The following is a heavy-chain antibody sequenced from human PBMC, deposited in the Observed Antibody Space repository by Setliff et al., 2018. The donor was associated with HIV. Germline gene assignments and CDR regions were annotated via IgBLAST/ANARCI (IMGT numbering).Heavy chain of an antibody. CDR2: INPNSGGT. CDR1: GYTFTGYY. V-gene: IGHV1-2*02. D-gene: IGHD3-3*01. Sequence: ASVKVSCKASGYTFTGYYMHWVRQAPGQGLEWMGWINPNSGGTNYAQKFQGRVTMTRDTSISTAHMELSRLRSDDTAVYYCARGPRNRPITIFGVVDPYYYYYYMDVWGKGTTVTVSS. J-gene: IGHJ6*03. CDR3: ARGPRNRPITIFGVVDPYYYYYYMDV.